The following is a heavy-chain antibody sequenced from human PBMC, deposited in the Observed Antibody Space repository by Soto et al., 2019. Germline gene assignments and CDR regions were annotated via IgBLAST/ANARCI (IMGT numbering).Heavy chain of an antibody. CDR2: ISSSSGSI. CDR3: VKNHSEGSNARDLGPFDP. Sequence: GGSLRLSCAAAGFTVDSYSINWVRQAPGKGLEWVSYISSSSGSIFYADSVRGRFTISRDNSRNKFFLQMNSLSLDDTAVYYWVKNHSEGSNARDLGPFDPWGRGSLVTVSS. J-gene: IGHJ5*02. V-gene: IGHV3-48*01. D-gene: IGHD3-16*01. CDR1: GFTVDSYS.